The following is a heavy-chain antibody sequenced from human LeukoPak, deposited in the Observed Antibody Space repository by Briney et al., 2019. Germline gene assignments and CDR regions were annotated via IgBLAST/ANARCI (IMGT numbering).Heavy chain of an antibody. V-gene: IGHV1-46*01. D-gene: IGHD3-9*01. CDR2: INPSGGTT. Sequence: GASVKVSFKASGYTFTNYYIHWVRQAPAQGLEWMGLINPSGGTTNCAQKFQGRVTMTRDMSTTTVYMHLSSLRSEDTAVYYCARDWRYFDGTDWFDPWGQGTLVTVSS. CDR3: ARDWRYFDGTDWFDP. CDR1: GYTFTNYY. J-gene: IGHJ5*02.